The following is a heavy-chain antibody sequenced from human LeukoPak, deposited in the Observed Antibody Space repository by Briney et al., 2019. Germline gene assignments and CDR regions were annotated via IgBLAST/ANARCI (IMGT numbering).Heavy chain of an antibody. CDR1: GGSISSYY. CDR2: IYYSGST. J-gene: IGHJ4*02. CDR3: ARGRGVTRNFDY. Sequence: PSETLSLTCTVSGGSISSYYWSWIRQPPGKGLEWIGYIYYSGSTNYNPSLKSRVTTSVDTPKNQFSLKLSSVTAADTAVYYCARGRGVTRNFDYWGQGTLVTVSS. D-gene: IGHD2-21*02. V-gene: IGHV4-59*01.